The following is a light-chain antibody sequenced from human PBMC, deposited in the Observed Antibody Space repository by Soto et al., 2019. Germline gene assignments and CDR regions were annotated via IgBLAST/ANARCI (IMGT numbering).Light chain of an antibody. CDR3: CSYAGSYTWV. V-gene: IGLV2-11*01. CDR2: DVS. Sequence: QSVLTQPHSVSGSPGQSVTISCSGTSGDVGHYNFVSWYQHHPGKAPKLIIYDVSTRPSGVPDRFSGSKSGNTASLTISGLQAEDEADCYCCSYAGSYTWVFGGGTKLTVL. J-gene: IGLJ3*02. CDR1: SGDVGHYNF.